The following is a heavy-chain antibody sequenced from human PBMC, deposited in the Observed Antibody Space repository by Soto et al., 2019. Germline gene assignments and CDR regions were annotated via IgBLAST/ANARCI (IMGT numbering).Heavy chain of an antibody. CDR2: ISGSGGST. D-gene: IGHD6-19*01. V-gene: IGHV3-23*01. CDR1: GFTFSSYA. J-gene: IGHJ4*02. Sequence: GGSLRLSCAASGFTFSSYAMSWVRQAPGKGLEWVSAISGSGGSTYYADSVKGRFTITRDNSKNTLYLQMNSLRAEDTAVYYCAKDDGDGKAVAERFDYWGQGTLVTVSS. CDR3: AKDDGDGKAVAERFDY.